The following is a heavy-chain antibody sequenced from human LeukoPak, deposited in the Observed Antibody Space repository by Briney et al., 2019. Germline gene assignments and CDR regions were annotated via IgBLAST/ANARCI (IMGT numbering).Heavy chain of an antibody. CDR1: GLTFDDYA. CDR2: ISWNSGSI. D-gene: IGHD2-2*02. Sequence: PGGSLRLSCAASGLTFDDYAMHWVRQAPGKGLEWVSGISWNSGSIGYADSVKGRFTISRDNAKNSLYLQMNSLRAEDTALYYCAKDGYCSSTSCYTWFDPWGQGTLVTVSS. V-gene: IGHV3-9*01. CDR3: AKDGYCSSTSCYTWFDP. J-gene: IGHJ5*02.